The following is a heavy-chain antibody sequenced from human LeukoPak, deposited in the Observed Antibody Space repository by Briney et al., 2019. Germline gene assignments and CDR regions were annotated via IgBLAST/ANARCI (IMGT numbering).Heavy chain of an antibody. J-gene: IGHJ4*02. CDR2: VFHSGST. D-gene: IGHD6-19*01. Sequence: NPSETLSLTCSVSGDSISSNEWWSWVRQPPGQGLEWIGEVFHSGSTNYNPSLKSRVTISIDKSKNQFSLEVTSVTAADTAIYYCARDLAVAGTNYFDFWGQGVLVTVSS. CDR1: GDSISSNEW. CDR3: ARDLAVAGTNYFDF. V-gene: IGHV4-4*02.